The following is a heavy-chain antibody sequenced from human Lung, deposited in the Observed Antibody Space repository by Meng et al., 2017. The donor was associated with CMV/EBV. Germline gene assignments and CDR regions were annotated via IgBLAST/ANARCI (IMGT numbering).Heavy chain of an antibody. CDR1: GFTFSSYE. Sequence: GXXRLSCAASGFTFSSYEMHWVRQAPGKGLEWVSYISDSGSPIYHADSVKGRFTISRDNAKNSLYLQMNSLRAEDTAAYYCARWGCSSNGCYTGKYSFDYXGQGXLVTVSS. CDR2: ISDSGSPI. CDR3: ARWGCSSNGCYTGKYSFDY. V-gene: IGHV3-48*03. J-gene: IGHJ4*02. D-gene: IGHD2-2*02.